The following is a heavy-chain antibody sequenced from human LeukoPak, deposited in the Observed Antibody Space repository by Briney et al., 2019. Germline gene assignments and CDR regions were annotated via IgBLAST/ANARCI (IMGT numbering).Heavy chain of an antibody. CDR3: ARVEAQWVASHWFDP. CDR2: IYTTSGST. D-gene: IGHD6-19*01. V-gene: IGHV4-61*02. J-gene: IGHJ5*02. Sequence: SETLSLTCTVSGDSINSKSYYWTWIRQPAGKGLEWIGRIYTTSGSTNYNPSLKSRVLISMDTSKNHISLRLNSVTAADTAVYYCARVEAQWVASHWFDPWGQGAQVTVSS. CDR1: GDSINSKSYY.